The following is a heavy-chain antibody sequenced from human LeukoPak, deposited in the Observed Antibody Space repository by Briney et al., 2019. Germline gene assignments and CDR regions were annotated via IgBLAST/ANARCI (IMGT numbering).Heavy chain of an antibody. CDR1: GFTFTDSW. V-gene: IGHV3-74*01. CDR3: ARSIGYGDS. Sequence: GGSLRLSCAASGFTFTDSWMHWVRQTTGKGLDWVSHVSTDGSFTAYADSVKGRFTISRDNAKNTVYLQMNSLRAEDTAVYYCARSIGYGDSWGQGTLVTVSS. J-gene: IGHJ4*02. D-gene: IGHD5-18*01. CDR2: VSTDGSFT.